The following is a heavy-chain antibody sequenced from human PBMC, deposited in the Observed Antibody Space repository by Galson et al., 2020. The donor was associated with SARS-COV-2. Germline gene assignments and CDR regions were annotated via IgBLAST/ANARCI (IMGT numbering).Heavy chain of an antibody. J-gene: IGHJ6*02. CDR3: ARDLGNSVPAALYYYGMDV. V-gene: IGHV3-30-3*01. CDR2: ISYDGSNK. Sequence: PGGSLGLSCAASGFTFSSYAMHWVRQAPGKGLEWVAVISYDGSNKYYADSVKGRFTISRDNSKNTLYLQMNSLRAEDTAVYYCARDLGNSVPAALYYYGMDVWGQGTTVTVSS. D-gene: IGHD2-2*01. CDR1: GFTFSSYA.